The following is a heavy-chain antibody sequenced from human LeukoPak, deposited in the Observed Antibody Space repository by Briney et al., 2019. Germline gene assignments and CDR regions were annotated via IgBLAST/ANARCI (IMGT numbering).Heavy chain of an antibody. V-gene: IGHV3-7*03. CDR1: GFSLSSYW. CDR2: IKQDGSEK. J-gene: IGHJ4*02. CDR3: ARDIVVITAAHLLEY. Sequence: QAGGSLRLSCAVSGFSLSSYWMSWLRQAQGKELEWVANIKQDGSEKYYVDSVKGRFTISRDNAKNSLYLQMNSLRAEDTAVYYCARDIVVITAAHLLEYWGQGTLVTVSS. D-gene: IGHD2-2*01.